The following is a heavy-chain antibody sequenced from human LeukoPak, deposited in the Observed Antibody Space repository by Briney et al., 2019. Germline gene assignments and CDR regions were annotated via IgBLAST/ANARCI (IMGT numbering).Heavy chain of an antibody. CDR2: INSDGSST. V-gene: IGHV3-74*01. CDR3: ARADIVATISDY. J-gene: IGHJ4*02. D-gene: IGHD5-12*01. Sequence: PGGSLRLSCAASGFTFRSYAMTWVRQAPGKGLEWVSRINSDGSSTSYADSVKGRFTISRDNAKNTLYLQMNSLRAEDTAVYYCARADIVATISDYWGQGTLVTVSS. CDR1: GFTFRSYA.